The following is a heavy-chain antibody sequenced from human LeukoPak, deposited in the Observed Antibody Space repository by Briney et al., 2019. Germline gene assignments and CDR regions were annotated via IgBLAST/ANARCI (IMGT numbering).Heavy chain of an antibody. J-gene: IGHJ4*02. V-gene: IGHV3-23*01. CDR1: GFTFSSYA. CDR2: ISGSGGST. D-gene: IGHD3-22*01. Sequence: GGSLRLSCAASGFTFSSYAMSWVRQAPGKGLEWVSAISGSGGSTYYADSVKGRFTVSRDNSKNTLYLQMNSLRAEDTAVYYCAKVLLFGHYYGSSGNYFASFDYWGQGTLVTVSS. CDR3: AKVLLFGHYYGSSGNYFASFDY.